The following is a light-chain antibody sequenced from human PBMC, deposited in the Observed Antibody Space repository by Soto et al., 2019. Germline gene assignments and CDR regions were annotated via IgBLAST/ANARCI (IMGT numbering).Light chain of an antibody. J-gene: IGLJ1*01. Sequence: QSVLTQPPSVSAAPGQKVTISCSVSSSNIANNYVSWFQQLPGTAPKLLIYDNNQRLSGIPDRFSGSKSGTSATLAITGLQTGDEADYYCGTWDSSLSAYVFGTGTKVTLL. CDR3: GTWDSSLSAYV. CDR2: DNN. V-gene: IGLV1-51*01. CDR1: SSNIANNY.